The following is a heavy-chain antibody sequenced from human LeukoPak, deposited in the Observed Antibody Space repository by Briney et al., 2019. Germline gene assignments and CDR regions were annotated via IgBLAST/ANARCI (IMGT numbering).Heavy chain of an antibody. CDR1: GFTFSSYE. D-gene: IGHD3-10*01. CDR2: ISSSGSTT. J-gene: IGHJ3*02. Sequence: GGSLRLSCAASGFTFSSYEMNWVRQAPGKGLEWVSYISSSGSTTYYADSVKGRFTISRDNAKNSLYLQMNSLRAEDTAVYYCARDLHYAFDIWGQGTMVTASS. V-gene: IGHV3-48*03. CDR3: ARDLHYAFDI.